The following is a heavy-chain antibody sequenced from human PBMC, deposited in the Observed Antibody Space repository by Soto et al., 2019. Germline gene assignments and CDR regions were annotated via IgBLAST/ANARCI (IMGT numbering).Heavy chain of an antibody. CDR1: GGSISGHY. J-gene: IGHJ4*02. D-gene: IGHD5-12*01. V-gene: IGHV4-4*07. CDR3: AREWSYRGNDF. CDR2: IYPSGST. Sequence: PSETLSLTCTVSGGSISGHYWSWIRQSAGKGLEWIGRIYPSGSTDYNPSLNSRVTMSLDMSNNQFSLDLTSVTAADTAVYFCAREWSYRGNDFWGRGTLVTVSS.